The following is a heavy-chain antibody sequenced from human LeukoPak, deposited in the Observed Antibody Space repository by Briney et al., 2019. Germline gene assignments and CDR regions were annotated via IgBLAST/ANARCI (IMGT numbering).Heavy chain of an antibody. Sequence: SETLSLTCAVYGGSFSGYYWSWIRQPPGKGLEWIGSIYYSGSTYYNPSLKSRVTISVDTSKNQFSLKLSSVTAADTAVYYCARDVITMVRGVITRYYYYYMDVWGKGTTVTVSS. J-gene: IGHJ6*03. CDR3: ARDVITMVRGVITRYYYYYMDV. CDR2: IYYSGST. V-gene: IGHV4-34*01. D-gene: IGHD3-10*01. CDR1: GGSFSGYY.